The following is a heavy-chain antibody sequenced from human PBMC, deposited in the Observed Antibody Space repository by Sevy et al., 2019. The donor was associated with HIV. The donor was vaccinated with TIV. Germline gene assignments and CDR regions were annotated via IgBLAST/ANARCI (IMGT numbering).Heavy chain of an antibody. J-gene: IGHJ4*02. D-gene: IGHD6-6*01. CDR2: IRFDASIK. V-gene: IGHV3-30*02. Sequence: GGSLRLSCAASGFTFSNYGMHWVRQAPGKGLEWVALIRFDASIKYYKDSVKGRFTVSRDNAKNILYLQMNSLRPEDTAVYYCAKDLTGRYTSSSGDFDYWGQGTLVTVSS. CDR1: GFTFSNYG. CDR3: AKDLTGRYTSSSGDFDY.